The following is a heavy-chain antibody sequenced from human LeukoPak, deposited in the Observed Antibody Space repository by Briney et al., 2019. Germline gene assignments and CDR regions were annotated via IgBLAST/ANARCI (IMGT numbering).Heavy chain of an antibody. V-gene: IGHV3-74*01. CDR3: AADGEYAFLV. D-gene: IGHD5-24*01. J-gene: IGHJ3*01. CDR2: IIIDGITT. Sequence: GASLRLSCAASGLTFQNTWMHWIRQAPGEGLVWVSRIIIDGITTTYADSVKGRFTISRDNAKKTLYLQMNSLRADDTAVYYCAADGEYAFLVWGQGTMVTVSS. CDR1: GLTFQNTW.